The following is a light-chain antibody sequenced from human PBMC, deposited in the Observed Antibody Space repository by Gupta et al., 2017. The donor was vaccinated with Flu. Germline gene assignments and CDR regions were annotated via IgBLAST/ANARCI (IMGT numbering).Light chain of an antibody. V-gene: IGLV3-25*02. CDR3: QSADSSGTYVV. CDR2: NDS. J-gene: IGLJ2*01. Sequence: SSALTHPPSVSVSPGQTARITCSGDALPKQYAYWYQQKPGQAPVLVIYNDSERPSGIPERFSGSSSVTTVTLTTSGVQAEDEADYYCQSADSSGTYVVFGGGTKLTVL. CDR1: ALPKQY.